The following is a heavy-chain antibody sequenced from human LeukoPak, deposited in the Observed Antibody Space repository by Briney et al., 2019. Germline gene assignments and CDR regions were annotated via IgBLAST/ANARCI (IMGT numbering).Heavy chain of an antibody. D-gene: IGHD3-22*01. CDR3: ARGGYYYDSSGYWGAFDI. V-gene: IGHV4-61*01. Sequence: SETLSLTCTVSGGSISSSSYYWSWIRQPPGKGLEWIGYIYYSGSTNYNPSLKSRVTISVDTSKNQFSLKLSSVTAADTAVHYCARGGYYYDSSGYWGAFDIWGQGTMVTVSS. CDR1: GGSISSSSYY. J-gene: IGHJ3*02. CDR2: IYYSGST.